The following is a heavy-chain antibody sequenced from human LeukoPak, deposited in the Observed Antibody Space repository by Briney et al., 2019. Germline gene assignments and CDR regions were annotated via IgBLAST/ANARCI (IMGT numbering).Heavy chain of an antibody. J-gene: IGHJ4*02. Sequence: AGGSLRLSCAASGFTFSSYAMNWVRQAPGKGLEWVSAISGSGGSTYYADSVKGRFTISRDNSKDTLYLQMNSLRAEDTAVYYCAKDRSYRGYYFDYWGQGTLVTVSS. V-gene: IGHV3-23*01. D-gene: IGHD1-26*01. CDR3: AKDRSYRGYYFDY. CDR1: GFTFSSYA. CDR2: ISGSGGST.